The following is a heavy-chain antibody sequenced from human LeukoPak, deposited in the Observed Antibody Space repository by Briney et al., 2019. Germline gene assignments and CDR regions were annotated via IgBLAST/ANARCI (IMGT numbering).Heavy chain of an antibody. Sequence: GGSLRLSCAASGFAFSNFWIYWVRQAPGKGLEWVASIKSDGSEDYYMDSMKGRFTISRDNANNSLYLQMNNLTAEDTAVYYCVVDRRFKTFDYWGQGTLVTVSS. V-gene: IGHV3-7*01. J-gene: IGHJ4*02. CDR1: GFAFSNFW. CDR3: VVDRRFKTFDY. CDR2: IKSDGSED. D-gene: IGHD3-10*01.